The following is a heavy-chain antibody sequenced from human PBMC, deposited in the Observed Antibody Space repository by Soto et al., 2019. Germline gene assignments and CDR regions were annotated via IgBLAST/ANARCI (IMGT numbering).Heavy chain of an antibody. J-gene: IGHJ4*02. CDR3: TTSATMIH. V-gene: IGHV3-48*03. Sequence: EVQLVESGGGLTQPGGSLRLSCAASGFSFSNFEMNWVRQAPGKGLEWVSYIGSSGTTVYYADSLRGRFTISRDNAKNSLYLQMTSLRVEDTAIYYCTTSATMIHWGQGTLVTVSS. D-gene: IGHD3-16*01. CDR1: GFSFSNFE. CDR2: IGSSGTTV.